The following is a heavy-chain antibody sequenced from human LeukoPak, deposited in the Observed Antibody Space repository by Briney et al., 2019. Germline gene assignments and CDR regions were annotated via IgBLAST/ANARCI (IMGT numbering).Heavy chain of an antibody. CDR3: AREDGGNSEGYFDL. Sequence: GGSLRLSCAASGFTFSDYYMSWTRQAPGKGLEWVAVISYDGSNKYYADSVKGRFTISRDTPKNTLYVQMNSLRGEDTAVFYCAREDGGNSEGYFDLWGRGTLVTVSS. V-gene: IGHV3-30-3*01. CDR1: GFTFSDYY. CDR2: ISYDGSNK. D-gene: IGHD4-23*01. J-gene: IGHJ2*01.